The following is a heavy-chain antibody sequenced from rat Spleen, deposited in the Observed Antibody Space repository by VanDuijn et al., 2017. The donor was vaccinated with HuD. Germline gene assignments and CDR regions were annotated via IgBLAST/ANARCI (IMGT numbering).Heavy chain of an antibody. J-gene: IGHJ2*01. CDR1: GFTFKNYW. Sequence: EVQLVESGGGLVQPGRSLKLSCVASGFTFKNYWMTWIRQAPGKGLEWVASITNSAGSTYYPDSVTGRFTISRDTAENTLYLQMGSLRSEDTATYYCARGHTMGMDYFDYWGQGVMVTVSS. CDR3: ARGHTMGMDYFDY. V-gene: IGHV5-31*01. CDR2: ITNSAGST. D-gene: IGHD1-7*01.